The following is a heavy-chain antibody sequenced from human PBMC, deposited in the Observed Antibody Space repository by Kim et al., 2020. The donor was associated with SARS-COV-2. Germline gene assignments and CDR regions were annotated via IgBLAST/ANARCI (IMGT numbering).Heavy chain of an antibody. CDR1: GASISSSTYY. CDR3: ARDYYGSGSYGRFDP. CDR2: IYYSGNT. V-gene: IGHV4-39*07. J-gene: IGHJ5*02. D-gene: IGHD3-10*01. Sequence: SETLSLTCTVSGASISSSTYYWGWIRQPPGKGLEWICSIYYSGNTYYNPSLKSRVTISVDTSKNHFSLRLNSVTAADTAVYYCARDYYGSGSYGRFDPWGQGTLVTVSS.